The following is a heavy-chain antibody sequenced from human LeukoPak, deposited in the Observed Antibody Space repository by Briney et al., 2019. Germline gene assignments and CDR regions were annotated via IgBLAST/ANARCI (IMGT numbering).Heavy chain of an antibody. J-gene: IGHJ4*02. CDR3: ARVSYYDSSGNRGAFDY. D-gene: IGHD3-22*01. CDR2: INHSGST. Sequence: PSETPSLTCAVYGGSFSGYYWSWIRQPPGKGLEWIGEINHSGSTNYNPSLKSRVTISVDTSKNQFSLKLSSVTAADTAVYYCARVSYYDSSGNRGAFDYWGQGTLVTVSS. V-gene: IGHV4-34*01. CDR1: GGSFSGYY.